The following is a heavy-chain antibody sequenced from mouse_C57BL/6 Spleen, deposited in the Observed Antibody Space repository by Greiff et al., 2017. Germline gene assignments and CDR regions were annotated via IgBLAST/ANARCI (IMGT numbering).Heavy chain of an antibody. J-gene: IGHJ4*01. Sequence: EVMLVESGPELVKPGDSVKISCKASGYSFTGYFMNWVMQSHGKSLEWIGRINPYNGDTFYNQKFKGMATVTVDKSSSTAHMELRSLTSEDSAVYYCAHGLYAMDYWGQGTSVTVSS. CDR2: INPYNGDT. D-gene: IGHD3-1*01. V-gene: IGHV1-20*01. CDR1: GYSFTGYF. CDR3: AHGLYAMDY.